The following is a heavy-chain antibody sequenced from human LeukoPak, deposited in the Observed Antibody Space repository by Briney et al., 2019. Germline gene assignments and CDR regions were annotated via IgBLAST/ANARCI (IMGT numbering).Heavy chain of an antibody. CDR3: ARRLYSSSSGFDY. V-gene: IGHV4-39*01. CDR2: IYYSGGT. D-gene: IGHD6-6*01. Sequence: PGGSLRLSCAASGFTFSSYEMNWVPQAPGEGLEWIGSIYYSGGTHYNPSLKSRVTISVDTSKNQFSLKLRSVTAADTAVYYCARRLYSSSSGFDYWGQGTLVTVSS. J-gene: IGHJ4*02. CDR1: GFTFSSYE.